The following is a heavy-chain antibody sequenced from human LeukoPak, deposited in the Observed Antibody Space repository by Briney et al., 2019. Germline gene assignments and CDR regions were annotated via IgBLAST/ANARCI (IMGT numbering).Heavy chain of an antibody. D-gene: IGHD3-3*01. CDR3: ARRRDFWSGYYVDY. CDR1: GGSFSGYY. Sequence: NTSETLSLTCAVYGGSFSGYYWSWIRQPPGKGLEWIGEINHSGSTNYNPSLKSRVTISVDTSKNQFSLKLSSVTAADTAVYYCARRRDFWSGYYVDYWGQGTLVTVSS. CDR2: INHSGST. J-gene: IGHJ4*02. V-gene: IGHV4-34*01.